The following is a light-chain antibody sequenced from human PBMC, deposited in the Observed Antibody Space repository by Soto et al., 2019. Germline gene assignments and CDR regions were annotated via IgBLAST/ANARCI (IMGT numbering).Light chain of an antibody. V-gene: IGKV3-20*01. CDR2: GAS. Sequence: EVVLTQSPGTLSLSPGERATLSRRASQSVSGRYLTWYQQKPGQAPRRLIFGASSRASGTPDRFSGRGSGTDFTLTIRRLEPEDFAVYYCQQYDTSSYTFGHGTKVDIK. CDR3: QQYDTSSYT. J-gene: IGKJ2*01. CDR1: QSVSGRY.